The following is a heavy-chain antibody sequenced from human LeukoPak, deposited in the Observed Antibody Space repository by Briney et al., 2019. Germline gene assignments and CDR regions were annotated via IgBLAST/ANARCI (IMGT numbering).Heavy chain of an antibody. CDR3: SKGAYTGVFDI. CDR2: ISGGGDSA. V-gene: IGHV3-23*01. J-gene: IGHJ3*02. D-gene: IGHD3-16*01. Sequence: PGGSLRLSCAASGFTFNSYAVGWVRQAPGKGLEWVSSISGGGDSAYYADSVKGRFTISRDNSKTTLYLQMNSLRAEDTAVYYCSKGAYTGVFDIWGQRTMVTVSS. CDR1: GFTFNSYA.